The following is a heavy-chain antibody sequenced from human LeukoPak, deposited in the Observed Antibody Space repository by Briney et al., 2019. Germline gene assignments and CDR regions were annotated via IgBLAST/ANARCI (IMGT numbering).Heavy chain of an antibody. Sequence: GASVKVSCTASGYTLTSYYMHWVRQAPGQGLEWMGIINPSGGSTSYAQKFQGRVTMTRDTSTSTVYMELSSLRSEDTAVYYCASSEALEWYFDYWGQGTLVTVSS. CDR1: GYTLTSYY. J-gene: IGHJ4*02. D-gene: IGHD3-3*01. V-gene: IGHV1-46*01. CDR2: INPSGGST. CDR3: ASSEALEWYFDY.